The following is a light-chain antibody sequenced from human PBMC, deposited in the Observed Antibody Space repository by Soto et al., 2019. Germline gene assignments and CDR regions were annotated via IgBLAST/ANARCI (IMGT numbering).Light chain of an antibody. CDR3: SSYTSSNTAI. Sequence: QSVLTQPASVSGSPGQSITVSCTGTSGDIGTYNYVSWYQQHPDKAPKLIIYDVSNRPSGVSNCFSGSKSGNTASLTISGLQAEDEAHYYCSSYTSSNTAIFGGGTKLTVL. J-gene: IGLJ2*01. CDR1: SGDIGTYNY. V-gene: IGLV2-14*03. CDR2: DVS.